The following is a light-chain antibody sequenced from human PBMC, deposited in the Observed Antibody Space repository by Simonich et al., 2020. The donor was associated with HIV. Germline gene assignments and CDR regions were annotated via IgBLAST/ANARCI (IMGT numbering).Light chain of an antibody. Sequence: EIVLTQSPGTLSLSPGERATLSCRASQSVSSSYLAWYQQKPGLAPRLLIYDASSRATGFPDRFSGSGSGTDFTLTISSLQAEDVAVYYCQQYYSSPRTFGQGTKVEIK. CDR1: QSVSSSY. CDR3: QQYYSSPRT. V-gene: IGKV3D-20*01. CDR2: DAS. J-gene: IGKJ1*01.